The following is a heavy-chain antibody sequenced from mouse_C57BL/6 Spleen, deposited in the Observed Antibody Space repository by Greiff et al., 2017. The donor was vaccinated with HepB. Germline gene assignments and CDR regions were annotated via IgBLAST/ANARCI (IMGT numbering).Heavy chain of an antibody. D-gene: IGHD2-1*01. V-gene: IGHV5-4*01. CDR1: GFTFSSYA. CDR3: ARAPGDYGNLRAMDY. CDR2: ISDGGSYT. J-gene: IGHJ4*01. Sequence: VQLKESGGGLVKPGGSLKLSCAASGFTFSSYAMSWVRQTPEKRLEWVATISDGGSYTYYPDNVKGRFTISRDNAKNNLYLQMSHLKSEDTAMYYCARAPGDYGNLRAMDYWGQGTSVTVSS.